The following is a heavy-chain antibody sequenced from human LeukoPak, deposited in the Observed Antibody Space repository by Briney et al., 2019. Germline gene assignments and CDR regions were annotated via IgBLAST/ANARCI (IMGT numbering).Heavy chain of an antibody. V-gene: IGHV4-4*07. CDR2: IYTSGST. Sequence: SETLSLTCTVSGGSISSYYWSWIRQPAGKGLEWIGRIYTSGSTNYNPSLKRRVTMSVDTSKNQSSLKLSSVTAADTAVYYCARDLPSRALGMDVWGQGTTVTVSS. CDR1: GGSISSYY. CDR3: ARDLPSRALGMDV. D-gene: IGHD6-6*01. J-gene: IGHJ6*02.